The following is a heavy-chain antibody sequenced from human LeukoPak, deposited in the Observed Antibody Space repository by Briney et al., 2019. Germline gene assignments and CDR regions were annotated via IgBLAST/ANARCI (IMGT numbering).Heavy chain of an antibody. CDR2: IYYSGST. Sequence: SETLSLTCTVSGASISGSGYYWGWIRQPPGKGLEWIGSIYYSGSTNYNPSLKSRVTISVDTSKNQFSLKLSSVTAADTAVYYCAREGNWGLYAFDIWGQGTMVTVSS. V-gene: IGHV4-39*07. CDR1: GASISGSGYY. D-gene: IGHD7-27*01. J-gene: IGHJ3*02. CDR3: AREGNWGLYAFDI.